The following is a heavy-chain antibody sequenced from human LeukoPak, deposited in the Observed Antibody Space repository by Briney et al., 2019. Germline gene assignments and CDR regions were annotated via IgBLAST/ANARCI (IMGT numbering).Heavy chain of an antibody. Sequence: GGSLRLSCAASGFTVSSNYMSWVRQAPGKGLEWVSVIYSGGSTYYADSVKGRFTISRDNSKNTLYLQMNSLRAEDTAVYYCARDSKDYRDYESGYAFDIWGQGTMVTVSS. D-gene: IGHD4-17*01. CDR1: GFTVSSNY. CDR2: IYSGGST. V-gene: IGHV3-66*02. CDR3: ARDSKDYRDYESGYAFDI. J-gene: IGHJ3*02.